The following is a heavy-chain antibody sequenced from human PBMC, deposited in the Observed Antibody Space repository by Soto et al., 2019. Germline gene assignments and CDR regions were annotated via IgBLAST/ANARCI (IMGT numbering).Heavy chain of an antibody. CDR1: GFTFTSYS. CDR3: AREMGACSDSSCYPGPYDS. J-gene: IGHJ5*02. Sequence: GGSLRLSCAASGFTFTSYSMTWVRQAPGQGLEWVSYITSKSTTIKYADSVKGRFTVSRDNAKNSLYLQLNSLRDEDTAVYYCAREMGACSDSSCYPGPYDSWGQGTLVTVSS. D-gene: IGHD3-16*01. CDR2: ITSKSTTI. V-gene: IGHV3-48*02.